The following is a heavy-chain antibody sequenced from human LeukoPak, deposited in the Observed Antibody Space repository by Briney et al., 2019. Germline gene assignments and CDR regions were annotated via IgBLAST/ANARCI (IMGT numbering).Heavy chain of an antibody. Sequence: PGGSLRLSCAAFGFTFSSYGMHWVRQAPGKGLEWVAVISYDGSNKYYADSVKGRFTISRDNSKNTLYLQMNSLRAEDTAVYYCAKDYSNFIFDYWGQGTLVTVSS. CDR2: ISYDGSNK. J-gene: IGHJ4*02. CDR3: AKDYSNFIFDY. V-gene: IGHV3-30*18. CDR1: GFTFSSYG. D-gene: IGHD4-11*01.